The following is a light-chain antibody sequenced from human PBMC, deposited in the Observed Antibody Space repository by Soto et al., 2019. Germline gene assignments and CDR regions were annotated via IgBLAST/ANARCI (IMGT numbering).Light chain of an antibody. J-gene: IGLJ2*01. CDR2: SNN. Sequence: QSLLTQPPSVSATPGQRVTISCSGTYSNIGTNTVAWYQRLPGAAPKLLIYSNNERPSGVPDRFSGSKSGASASLAISGLESENEADSDCAAWVDDLNSQRILFGGGTTLTVL. V-gene: IGLV1-44*01. CDR1: YSNIGTNT. CDR3: AAWVDDLNSQRIL.